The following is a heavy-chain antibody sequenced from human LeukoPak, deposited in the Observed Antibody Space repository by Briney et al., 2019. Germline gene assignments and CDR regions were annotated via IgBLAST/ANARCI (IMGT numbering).Heavy chain of an antibody. Sequence: PGRSLRLSCAASGFTFDDYAMHWVRQAPGKGLEWVSGISWNSGSIGYADSVKGRFTISRDNAKNSLYLQMNSLRAEDTALYYCATYSSRNWFDPWGQGTLVTVSS. CDR3: ATYSSRNWFDP. CDR1: GFTFDDYA. V-gene: IGHV3-9*01. J-gene: IGHJ5*02. CDR2: ISWNSGSI. D-gene: IGHD6-13*01.